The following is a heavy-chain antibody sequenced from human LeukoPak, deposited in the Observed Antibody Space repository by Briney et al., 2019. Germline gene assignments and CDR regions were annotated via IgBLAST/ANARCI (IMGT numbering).Heavy chain of an antibody. J-gene: IGHJ5*02. CDR1: GGSFSGYY. CDR2: INHSGST. D-gene: IGHD3-22*01. V-gene: IGHV4-34*01. Sequence: PSETLSLTCAVYGGSFSGYYWSWIRQPPGKGLEWIGEINHSGSTNYNPSLKSRVTISEDTSKNQFSLKLSSVTAADTAVYYCARRRYYDSRFDPWAREPWSPSPQ. CDR3: ARRRYYDSRFDP.